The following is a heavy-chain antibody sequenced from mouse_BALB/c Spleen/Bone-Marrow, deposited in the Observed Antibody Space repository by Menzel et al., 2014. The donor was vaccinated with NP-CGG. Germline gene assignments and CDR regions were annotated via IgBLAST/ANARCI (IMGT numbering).Heavy chain of an antibody. J-gene: IGHJ2*01. CDR1: GYTFTSSW. V-gene: IGHV1S130*01. CDR2: IHPNSGNT. Sequence: QVQLKHSGSVLVRPGASVKLSCKASGYTFTSSWTHWAKQRPRQGLEWIGEIHPNSGNTNYNEKFKGKATLTVDTSSSTAYVDLSSLTSEDSAVYYCARHPRYAYYFDYWGQGTTLTVSS. CDR3: ARHPRYAYYFDY. D-gene: IGHD2-14*01.